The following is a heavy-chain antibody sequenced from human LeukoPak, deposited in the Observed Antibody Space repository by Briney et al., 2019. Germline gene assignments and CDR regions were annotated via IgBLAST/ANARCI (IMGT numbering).Heavy chain of an antibody. Sequence: PGGSLRLSCAASGFTFSSYGMHWARQAPGKGLEWVAFIRYDGSNKYYADSVKGRFTISRDNSKNTLYLQMNSLRAEDTAVYYCAKAPYCSSTSCYTGGYWGQGTLVTVSS. V-gene: IGHV3-30*02. CDR1: GFTFSSYG. D-gene: IGHD2-2*02. J-gene: IGHJ4*02. CDR3: AKAPYCSSTSCYTGGY. CDR2: IRYDGSNK.